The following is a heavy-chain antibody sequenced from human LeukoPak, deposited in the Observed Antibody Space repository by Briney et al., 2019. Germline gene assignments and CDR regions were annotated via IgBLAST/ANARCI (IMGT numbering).Heavy chain of an antibody. J-gene: IGHJ6*04. Sequence: PGGSLRLYCAASGFTFSSYSMNWVRQATGKGLEWVSSISSSSSYIYYADSVKGRFTISRDNAKNSLYLQMNSLRAEDTAVYYCAIMVRGVIVDGMDVWGKGTTVTVSS. CDR2: ISSSSSYI. CDR1: GFTFSSYS. D-gene: IGHD3-10*01. V-gene: IGHV3-21*01. CDR3: AIMVRGVIVDGMDV.